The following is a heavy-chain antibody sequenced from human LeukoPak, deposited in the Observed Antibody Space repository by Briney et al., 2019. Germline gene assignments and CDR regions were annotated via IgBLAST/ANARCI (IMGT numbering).Heavy chain of an antibody. CDR2: IIPIFGTA. CDR1: GGTFSSYA. D-gene: IGHD3-22*01. Sequence: SVKVSCKASGGTFSSYAISWVRQAPGQGLEWMGGIIPIFGTANYAQKFQGRVTITADESTSTAYMELSSLRSEDTAVYYCARGGYYYDSSGYFYEPYFDYWGQGTLVTVSS. CDR3: ARGGYYYDSSGYFYEPYFDY. J-gene: IGHJ4*02. V-gene: IGHV1-69*13.